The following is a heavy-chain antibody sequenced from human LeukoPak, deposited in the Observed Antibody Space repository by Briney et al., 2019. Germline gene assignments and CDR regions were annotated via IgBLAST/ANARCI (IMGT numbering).Heavy chain of an antibody. CDR2: ISAYNGNT. D-gene: IGHD6-13*01. V-gene: IGHV1-18*01. J-gene: IGHJ4*02. CDR3: ARVAVRGPYSSSWSDFDY. CDR1: GYTLTELS. Sequence: GASVKVSCKVSGYTLTELSMHWVRQAPGKGLEWMGWISAYNGNTNYAQKFQGRVTMTTDTSTSTAYMELRSLRSDDTAVYYCARVAVRGPYSSSWSDFDYWGQGTLVTVSS.